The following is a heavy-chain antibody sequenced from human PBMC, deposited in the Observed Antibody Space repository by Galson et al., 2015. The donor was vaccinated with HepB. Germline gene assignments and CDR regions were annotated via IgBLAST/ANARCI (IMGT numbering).Heavy chain of an antibody. CDR2: ISAYNGNT. D-gene: IGHD3-9*01. Sequence: SVKVSCKASGYTFTSYGISWVRQAPGQGLEWMGWISAYNGNTNYAQKLQGRVTMTTDTSTSTAYMELRSLRSDDTAVYYCARDADWYYDILTGYSVYQSPFDYWGQGTLVTVSS. CDR3: ARDADWYYDILTGYSVYQSPFDY. J-gene: IGHJ4*02. CDR1: GYTFTSYG. V-gene: IGHV1-18*01.